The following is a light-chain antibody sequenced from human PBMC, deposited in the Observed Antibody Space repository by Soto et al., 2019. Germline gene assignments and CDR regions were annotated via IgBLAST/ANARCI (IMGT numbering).Light chain of an antibody. J-gene: IGKJ5*01. CDR3: QQYNNWPPIT. V-gene: IGKV3-15*01. Sequence: EVVMTQSPATLSVSPGERATLSCRASQSVSNNLAWYQQKSGQAPRLLIYHTSTRATGIPARFSGSGSGTEFTLTISSLQSEDFAVYYCQQYNNWPPITLGQGTRLEIK. CDR1: QSVSNN. CDR2: HTS.